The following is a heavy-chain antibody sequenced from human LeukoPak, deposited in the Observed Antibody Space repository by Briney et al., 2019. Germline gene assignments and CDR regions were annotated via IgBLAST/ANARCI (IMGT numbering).Heavy chain of an antibody. CDR3: ARSYGDSFLFDY. J-gene: IGHJ4*02. CDR2: IYHSGST. V-gene: IGHV4-30-2*01. Sequence: SETLSLTCAVSGGSISSGGYSWSWIRQPPGTGLEWIGYIYHSGSTYYNPSLKSRVTISVDRSKNQFSLKLSSVTAADTAVYYCARSYGDSFLFDYWGQGTLVTVSS. CDR1: GGSISSGGYS. D-gene: IGHD4-17*01.